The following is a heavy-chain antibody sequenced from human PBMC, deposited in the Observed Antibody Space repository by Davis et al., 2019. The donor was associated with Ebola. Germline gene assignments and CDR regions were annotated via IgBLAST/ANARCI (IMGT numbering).Heavy chain of an antibody. D-gene: IGHD1-14*01. CDR3: ARAVTGIRGYYYGMDV. Sequence: ASVKVSCKASGYTFTSYDINWVRQATGQGLEWMGWMNPNSGNTGYAQKFQGRVTMTRNTSISTAYMELSSLRSEDTAVYYCARAVTGIRGYYYGMDVWGQGTTVTVSS. J-gene: IGHJ6*02. CDR2: MNPNSGNT. V-gene: IGHV1-8*01. CDR1: GYTFTSYD.